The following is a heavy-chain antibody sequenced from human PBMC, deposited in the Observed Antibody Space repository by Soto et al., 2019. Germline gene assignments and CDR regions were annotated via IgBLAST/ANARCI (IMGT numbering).Heavy chain of an antibody. CDR1: GYTFTSYA. D-gene: IGHD1-20*01. CDR3: ARGITLPTPLDY. V-gene: IGHV1-3*01. CDR2: INAGNGNT. Sequence: GASVKVSCKASGYTFTSYAMHWVRQAPGQRLEWMGWINAGNGNTKYSQKFQGRVTITRDTSASTDYMELSSLRSEDTAVYYCARGITLPTPLDYWGQGTLVTVSS. J-gene: IGHJ4*02.